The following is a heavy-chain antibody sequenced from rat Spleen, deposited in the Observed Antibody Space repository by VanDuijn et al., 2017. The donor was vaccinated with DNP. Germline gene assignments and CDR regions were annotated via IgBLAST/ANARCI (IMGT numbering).Heavy chain of an antibody. CDR1: GFTFSSYW. Sequence: EVQLVETGGGLVQPGRSLKLSCVASGFTFSSYWMYWVRQAPTKGLDWVASISYDGGSTYYRDSVKCRFTISRDNAKSSLYLQMDSLRSEDTATYYCTTSNYGAMDAWGQGTSVTVSS. J-gene: IGHJ4*01. CDR2: ISYDGGST. V-gene: IGHV5-20*01. D-gene: IGHD1-11*01. CDR3: TTSNYGAMDA.